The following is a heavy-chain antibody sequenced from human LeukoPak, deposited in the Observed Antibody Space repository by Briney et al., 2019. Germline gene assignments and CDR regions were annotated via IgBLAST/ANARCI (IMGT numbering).Heavy chain of an antibody. D-gene: IGHD3-10*01. V-gene: IGHV3-23*01. Sequence: GGSLRLSCAASGFTFSNFPMTWVRQAPGKGLERVSGISTSGGSTYYADSVKGRFTISRDNSKNTLYLQMNSLRAEDTAVYYCAKGWGVGYYYYMDVWGRGTMVTVSS. CDR3: AKGWGVGYYYYMDV. CDR1: GFTFSNFP. J-gene: IGHJ6*03. CDR2: ISTSGGST.